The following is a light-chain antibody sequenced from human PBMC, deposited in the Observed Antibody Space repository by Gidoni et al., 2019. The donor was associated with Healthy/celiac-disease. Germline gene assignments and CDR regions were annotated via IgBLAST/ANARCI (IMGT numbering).Light chain of an antibody. CDR1: SSDVGGYNY. Sequence: QSALTQPASVSGSPGQSLTISCTGTSSDVGGYNYVSWYQQPPGKAPKLMIYDVSNRPSGVSNRFSGSKSGNTASLTISGLQAEDEADYYCSSYTSSSTNVVFGGGTKLTVL. V-gene: IGLV2-14*01. CDR3: SSYTSSSTNVV. J-gene: IGLJ2*01. CDR2: DVS.